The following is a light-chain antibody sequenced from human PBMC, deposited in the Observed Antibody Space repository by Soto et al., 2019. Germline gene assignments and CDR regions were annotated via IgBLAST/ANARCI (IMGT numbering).Light chain of an antibody. J-gene: IGKJ1*01. Sequence: DIQMTQSPSTLSASVGDRVTITCRASQSISSWLAWYQQKPGKAPKLLIYKASSLESGVPSRFSGSGSGTEFTLTISSLQPDDFATYYCQGYNSYPRPFGQGTKVEIK. CDR2: KAS. V-gene: IGKV1-5*03. CDR1: QSISSW. CDR3: QGYNSYPRP.